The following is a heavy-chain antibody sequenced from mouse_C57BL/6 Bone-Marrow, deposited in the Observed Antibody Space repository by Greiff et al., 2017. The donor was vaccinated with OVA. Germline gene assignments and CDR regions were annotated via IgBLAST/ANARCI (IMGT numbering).Heavy chain of an antibody. J-gene: IGHJ2*01. D-gene: IGHD2-2*01. Sequence: VQLQESGPELVRPGASVKISCKAPGYTFTSHWMQWVRQRPGQGLEWIGEIYPRSGNTYYNEKFKGKATLTADKSSSTAYMELRSLTSEDSAVYFCARRSMVTTGYYFDYWGQGTTLTVSS. V-gene: IGHV1-56*01. CDR3: ARRSMVTTGYYFDY. CDR1: GYTFTSHW. CDR2: IYPRSGNT.